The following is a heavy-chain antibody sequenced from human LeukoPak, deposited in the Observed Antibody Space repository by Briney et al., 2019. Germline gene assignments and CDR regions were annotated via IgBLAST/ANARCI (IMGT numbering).Heavy chain of an antibody. D-gene: IGHD3-22*01. V-gene: IGHV3-30*03. CDR2: ISYDGSNK. CDR3: ARVLLPLYGMDV. J-gene: IGHJ6*02. Sequence: GSLRLSCAASGFTFSSYAMSWVRQAPGKGLEWVAVISYDGSNKYYADSVKGRFTISRDNSKNTLYLQMNSLRAEDTAVYYCARVLLPLYGMDVWGQGTTVTVSS. CDR1: GFTFSSYA.